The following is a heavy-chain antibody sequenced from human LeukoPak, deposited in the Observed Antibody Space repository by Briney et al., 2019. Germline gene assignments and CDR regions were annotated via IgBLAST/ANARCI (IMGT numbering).Heavy chain of an antibody. V-gene: IGHV3-7*01. CDR2: IKQDGSDK. D-gene: IGHD3-9*01. J-gene: IGHJ5*02. Sequence: GGSLRLSCAASGFTFSSYAMSWVRQAPGKGLEWVAYIKQDGSDKYYVDSVKGRFTISRGNAKNSLYLQMNSRRAEDTAVYYCARDGVGSRYFDWLEPAMSWIDPWGHGTLFTASS. CDR1: GFTFSSYA. CDR3: ARDGVGSRYFDWLEPAMSWIDP.